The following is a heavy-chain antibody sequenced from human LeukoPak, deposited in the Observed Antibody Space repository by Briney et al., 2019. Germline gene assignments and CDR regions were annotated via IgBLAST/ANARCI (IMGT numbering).Heavy chain of an antibody. V-gene: IGHV3-11*05. CDR3: ARDGRPPITGYYYGMDV. CDR1: GFTFSDYC. J-gene: IGHJ6*02. Sequence: GGSLRLSCAASGFTFSDYCMSWIRQAPGKGLEWVSYISSSSSYTNYADSVKGRFTISRDNAKNSLYLQMNSLRVEDTAVYYCARDGRPPITGYYYGMDVWGQGTTVTVSS. CDR2: ISSSSSYT. D-gene: IGHD5-12*01.